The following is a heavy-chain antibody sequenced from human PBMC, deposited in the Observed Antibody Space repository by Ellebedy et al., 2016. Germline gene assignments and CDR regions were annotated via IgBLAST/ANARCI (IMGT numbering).Heavy chain of an antibody. D-gene: IGHD2-2*01. CDR1: ELTFW. CDR2: VNQDGTVD. Sequence: GESLKISXETSELTFWMNWVRQAPGKGLEWVASVNQDGTVDHYVDSVRGRFTVSRDNAKSPLYLQMNSLRAGDTAMYYCLPAGGSSRWGQGTLVTVSS. J-gene: IGHJ4*02. CDR3: LPAGGSSR. V-gene: IGHV3-7*01.